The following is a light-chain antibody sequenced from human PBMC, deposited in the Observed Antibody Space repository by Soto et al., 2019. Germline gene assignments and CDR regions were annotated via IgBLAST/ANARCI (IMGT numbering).Light chain of an antibody. CDR2: AAS. Sequence: IQMTQSPSSLSASVIDRVPITCGASQSIDRYLSWYQHRPGQAPKVLIYAASSLQSGVPSRFSGSGSGTDFTLTIDNLQPEDFATYYCQQSYSTPLYSLGPGTKVDIK. CDR1: QSIDRY. J-gene: IGKJ2*01. CDR3: QQSYSTPLYS. V-gene: IGKV1-39*01.